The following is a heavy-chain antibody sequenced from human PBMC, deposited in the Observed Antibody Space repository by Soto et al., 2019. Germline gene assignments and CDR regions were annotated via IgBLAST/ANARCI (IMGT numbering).Heavy chain of an antibody. CDR1: GGTFSSYA. J-gene: IGHJ5*02. Sequence: GASVKVSCKASGGTFSSYAISWVRQAPGQGLEWMGGIIPIFGTANYAQKFQGRVTITADESTSTAYMELSSLRSEDTAVYYCAREQRMYSRTFDPWGQGTLVTVSS. CDR3: AREQRMYSRTFDP. CDR2: IIPIFGTA. D-gene: IGHD6-13*01. V-gene: IGHV1-69*13.